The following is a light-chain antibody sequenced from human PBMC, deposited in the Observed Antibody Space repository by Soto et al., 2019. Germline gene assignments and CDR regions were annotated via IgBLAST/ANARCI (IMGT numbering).Light chain of an antibody. J-gene: IGLJ1*01. V-gene: IGLV2-14*01. CDR3: SSKRDSSTLFV. CDR2: EVT. Sequence: QYGLTQPPGGSGSPGQSITISCTGTSSDFGAYNYVSWYQHHPGKVPKLLIYEVTNRPSGVSDRFSGSKSGNTASLTISGLQAEDEADYYCSSKRDSSTLFVFGTGTKVTVL. CDR1: SSDFGAYNY.